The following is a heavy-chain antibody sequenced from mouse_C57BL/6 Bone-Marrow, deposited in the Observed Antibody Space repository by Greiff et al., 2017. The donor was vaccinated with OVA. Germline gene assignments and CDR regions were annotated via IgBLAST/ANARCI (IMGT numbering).Heavy chain of an antibody. J-gene: IGHJ1*03. V-gene: IGHV5-17*01. CDR1: GFTFSDYG. Sequence: EVHLVESGGGLVKPGGSLKLSCAASGFTFSDYGMHWVRQAPEKGLEWVAYISSGSSTIYYADTVKGRFTITRDNATNTLYMQMTSLRSEDTAMYYCARPGHHYGSSYRLFDDWGKGTTVTVSA. D-gene: IGHD1-1*01. CDR3: ARPGHHYGSSYRLFDD. CDR2: ISSGSSTI.